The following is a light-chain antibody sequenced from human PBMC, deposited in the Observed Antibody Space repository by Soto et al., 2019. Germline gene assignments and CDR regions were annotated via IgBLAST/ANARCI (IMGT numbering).Light chain of an antibody. CDR1: QTLLYSNGYNY. CDR2: LGS. V-gene: IGKV2-28*01. J-gene: IGKJ1*01. Sequence: DIVMTQSPLSLPVTPGEPASISCRSSQTLLYSNGYNYLDWYLQKRGQSPQLLISLGSDRASGVPDRFVGSGSGRDFTLKISRVEAEDVGVYYCMQSLQTPWTFGQGTNVGIK. CDR3: MQSLQTPWT.